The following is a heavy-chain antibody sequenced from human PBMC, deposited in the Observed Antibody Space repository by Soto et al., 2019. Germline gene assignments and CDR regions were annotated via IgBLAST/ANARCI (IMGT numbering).Heavy chain of an antibody. Sequence: QVQLVQSGAEVKKPGASVKVSCKASGYTFTSYDINWVRQATGQGPEWMGWMNPNSGNTGYAQKFQGRVTMTRNTSICTAYMELSSLRSDDTAVYYCARDTAMVQGDFDYWGQGTLVTVSS. CDR3: ARDTAMVQGDFDY. V-gene: IGHV1-8*01. J-gene: IGHJ4*02. CDR2: MNPNSGNT. CDR1: GYTFTSYD. D-gene: IGHD5-18*01.